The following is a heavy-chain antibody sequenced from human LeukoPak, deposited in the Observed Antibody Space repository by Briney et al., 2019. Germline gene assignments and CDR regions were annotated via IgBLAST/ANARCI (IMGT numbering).Heavy chain of an antibody. CDR2: IKSDWSTT. V-gene: IGHV3-74*01. Sequence: RTGGSLRLSCAASGFTFSSYEMNWVRQAPGKGLVWCSRIKSDWSTTSYADSVRGRFTISTDNAKNTLDLQMNSLRAEDTAVYYCARGGSPPEALGDAFDIWGQGTMVTVSS. D-gene: IGHD1-26*01. J-gene: IGHJ3*02. CDR3: ARGGSPPEALGDAFDI. CDR1: GFTFSSYE.